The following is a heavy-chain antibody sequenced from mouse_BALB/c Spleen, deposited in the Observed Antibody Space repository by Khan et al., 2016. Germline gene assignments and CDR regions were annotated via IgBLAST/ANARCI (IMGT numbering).Heavy chain of an antibody. V-gene: IGHV2-6-7*01. CDR3: ARVLYYYPGLVAY. D-gene: IGHD2-1*01. CDR2: IWGDGST. J-gene: IGHJ3*01. Sequence: QVQLKESGPGLVAPSQSLSITCTVSGFSLTGYGVNWVRQPPGKGLEWLGMIWGDGSTDYNSALKSRLSISKDNYKSQVFLKMNSLQTDDTARYYSARVLYYYPGLVAYWGQGTLVTVSA. CDR1: GFSLTGYG.